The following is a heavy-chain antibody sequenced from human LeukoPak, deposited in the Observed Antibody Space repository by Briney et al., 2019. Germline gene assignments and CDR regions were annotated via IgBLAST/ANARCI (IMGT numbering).Heavy chain of an antibody. V-gene: IGHV3-7*01. J-gene: IGHJ5*02. CDR1: GFTFSSYW. D-gene: IGHD3-3*01. CDR2: IKQDGSEK. Sequence: HPGGSLRLSCAASGFTFSSYWMSWVRQAPGKGLEWVANIKQDGSEKYYVDSVKGRFTISRDNAKNSLYLQMNSLRAEDTAVYYCARDSFSRFYWFDPWGQGTLVTVSS. CDR3: ARDSFSRFYWFDP.